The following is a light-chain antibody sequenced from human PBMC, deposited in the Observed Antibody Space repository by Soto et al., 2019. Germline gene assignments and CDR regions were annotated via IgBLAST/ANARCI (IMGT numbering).Light chain of an antibody. CDR1: QSISNTY. J-gene: IGKJ1*01. CDR2: GAS. V-gene: IGKV3-20*01. CDR3: QQFGSSLPWT. Sequence: EFVLTQSPGTLSLSPGERATLSCRASQSISNTYLAWYQQKPGQAPRLLIYGASSRATDIPDRFSGSGSGTDFTLTISRLEPEDFAVYYCQQFGSSLPWTFGQGTKVDIK.